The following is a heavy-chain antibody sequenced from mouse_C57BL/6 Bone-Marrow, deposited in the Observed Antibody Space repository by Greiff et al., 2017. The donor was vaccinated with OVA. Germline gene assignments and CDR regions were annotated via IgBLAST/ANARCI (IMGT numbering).Heavy chain of an antibody. D-gene: IGHD1-1*01. J-gene: IGHJ2*01. CDR1: GYTFTSYW. V-gene: IGHV1-76*01. Sequence: VQLQQPGAELVKPGASVKLSCKASGYTFTSYWMHWVKQRPGQGLEWIARIYPGSGNTYYNEKFKGKATLTAEKSSSTAYMQLSSLTSEDSAVYFCARARYYGSSRSRRTLDYWGQGTTLTVSS. CDR2: IYPGSGNT. CDR3: ARARYYGSSRSRRTLDY.